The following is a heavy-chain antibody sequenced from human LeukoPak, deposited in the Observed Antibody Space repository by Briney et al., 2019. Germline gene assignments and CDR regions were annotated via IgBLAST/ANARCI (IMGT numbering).Heavy chain of an antibody. CDR1: GGSISSSSYY. CDR2: IYYSGST. V-gene: IGHV4-39*07. CDR3: ARVGSSCDD. J-gene: IGHJ4*02. Sequence: SETLSLTCTVSGGSISSSSYYWGWIRQPPGKGLEWIGSIYYSGSTYYNPSLKSRVTISVDTSKNQFSLKLSSVTAADTAVYYCARVGSSCDDWGQGTLVTVSS. D-gene: IGHD6-13*01.